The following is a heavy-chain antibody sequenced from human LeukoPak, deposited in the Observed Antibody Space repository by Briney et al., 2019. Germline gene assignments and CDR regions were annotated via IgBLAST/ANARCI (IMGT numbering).Heavy chain of an antibody. Sequence: ASVTVSCTASGYTFTSYAMHWVRQAPGQRLEWMGWINAGNGNTKYSQKFQGRVTITRDTSASTAYMELSSLRSEDAAVYYCARVSGPYSSSWYFGRFDPWGQGTLVTVSS. CDR2: INAGNGNT. J-gene: IGHJ5*02. CDR3: ARVSGPYSSSWYFGRFDP. V-gene: IGHV1-3*01. CDR1: GYTFTSYA. D-gene: IGHD6-13*01.